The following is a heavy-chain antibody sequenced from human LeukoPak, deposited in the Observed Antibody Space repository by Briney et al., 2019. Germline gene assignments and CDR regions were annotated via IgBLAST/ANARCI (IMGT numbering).Heavy chain of an antibody. CDR3: ARIPGDRPDD. CDR1: GASMTSYY. Sequence: PSETLSLTCTVSGASMTSYYWTWIRQPPGKGLEWVGYMYFGERTNYNPSLKSRATISIDTSKKQFSLNLKSVTAADTAVYYCARIPGDRPDDWGQVTLVTVS. J-gene: IGHJ4*02. V-gene: IGHV4-59*01. D-gene: IGHD7-27*01. CDR2: MYFGERT.